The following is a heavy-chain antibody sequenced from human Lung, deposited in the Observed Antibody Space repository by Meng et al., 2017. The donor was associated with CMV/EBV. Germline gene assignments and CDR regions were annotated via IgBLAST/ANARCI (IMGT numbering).Heavy chain of an antibody. Sequence: GGSXRLXCAASGFTFSSYGMHWVRQAPGKGLEWVAFIRYDGSNKYYADSVKGRFTISRDNSKNTLYLQMNSLRAEDTAVYYCAKDRDCSSTSCSIRFDYWXQGTLVTVSS. CDR1: GFTFSSYG. V-gene: IGHV3-30*02. J-gene: IGHJ4*02. CDR2: IRYDGSNK. D-gene: IGHD2-2*01. CDR3: AKDRDCSSTSCSIRFDY.